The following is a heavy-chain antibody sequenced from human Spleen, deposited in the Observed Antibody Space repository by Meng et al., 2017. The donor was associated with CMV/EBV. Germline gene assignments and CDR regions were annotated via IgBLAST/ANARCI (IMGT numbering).Heavy chain of an antibody. D-gene: IGHD3-3*01. CDR1: GLNFRDYY. V-gene: IGHV3-11*01. J-gene: IGHJ6*02. CDR3: ARDITIFGVVHYYYYGMDV. CDR2: ISSSGSTI. Sequence: LSLTCAASGLNFRDYYLTWIRQAPGKGLEWVSYISSSGSTIYYADSVKGRFTISRDNAKNSLYLQMNSLRAEDTAVYYCARDITIFGVVHYYYYGMDVWGQGTTVTVSS.